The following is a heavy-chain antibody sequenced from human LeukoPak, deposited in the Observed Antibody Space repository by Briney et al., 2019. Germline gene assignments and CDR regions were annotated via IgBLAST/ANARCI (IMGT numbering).Heavy chain of an antibody. Sequence: ASVKLSCKASGYTFTDYYIHWVRQAPGQGLEWMGYINPHSGGTSSPQKFQGRVTMTTDASISTAYMELSRLTSDDTAVYYCAREGNGLLSKDLDYWGQGTLVTVSS. CDR2: INPHSGGT. J-gene: IGHJ4*02. D-gene: IGHD2-15*01. V-gene: IGHV1-2*02. CDR3: AREGNGLLSKDLDY. CDR1: GYTFTDYY.